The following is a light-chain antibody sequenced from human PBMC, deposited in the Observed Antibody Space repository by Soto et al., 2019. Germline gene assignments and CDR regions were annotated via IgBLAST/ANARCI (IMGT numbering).Light chain of an antibody. CDR3: NSYTSNTTYV. CDR1: SSDVGGYNY. CDR2: DVS. Sequence: QSALTQPASVSGSPGQSITISCTGTSSDVGGYNYVSWYQQHPGKAPKLMIYDVSNRPSGVSNRFSGSKSGNTASLTISGLRAEDEADYYCNSYTSNTTYVFGTGTKLTVL. J-gene: IGLJ1*01. V-gene: IGLV2-14*01.